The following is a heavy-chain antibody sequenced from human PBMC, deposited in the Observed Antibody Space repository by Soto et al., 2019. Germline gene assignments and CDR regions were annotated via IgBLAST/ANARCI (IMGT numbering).Heavy chain of an antibody. V-gene: IGHV4-39*01. CDR3: ARHGSY. CDR1: GVSISSSSYY. CDR2: IYFSGST. J-gene: IGHJ4*02. Sequence: KLSETLSLTCTVSGVSISSSSYYWGWIRQTPGKGLEWIGTIYFSGSTYYNPSLKSRVTISVDRSKNQFSLNLTSVTAADTAVYYCARHGSYWGPGTLVTVSS.